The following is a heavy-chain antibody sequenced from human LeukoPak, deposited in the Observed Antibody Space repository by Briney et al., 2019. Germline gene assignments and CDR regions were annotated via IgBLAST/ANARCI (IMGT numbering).Heavy chain of an antibody. J-gene: IGHJ4*02. D-gene: IGHD3-3*01. V-gene: IGHV3-30*02. CDR3: AKDWRFLDVMDY. CDR2: IRYDGSNK. Sequence: PGGSLRLSCAASGFTFSSYGMHWVRQAPGKGLEWVAFIRYDGSNKYYADSVKGRFTISRDNSKNTLYLQMNSLRAEDTAVYYCAKDWRFLDVMDYWDQGTLVTVSS. CDR1: GFTFSSYG.